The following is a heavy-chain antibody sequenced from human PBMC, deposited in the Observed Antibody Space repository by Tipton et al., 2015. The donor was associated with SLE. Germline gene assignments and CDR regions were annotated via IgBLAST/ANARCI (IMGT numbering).Heavy chain of an antibody. J-gene: IGHJ4*02. CDR2: ISGSGGST. CDR1: GFTFSSYA. Sequence: SLRLSCAASGFTFSSYAMSWVRQAPGKGLEWVSAISGSGGSTYYADSVKGRFTISRDNSKNTLYLQMNSLRAEDTAVYYCAKDGVGATGEYYFDYWGKGTLVTVSS. D-gene: IGHD1-26*01. V-gene: IGHV3-23*01. CDR3: AKDGVGATGEYYFDY.